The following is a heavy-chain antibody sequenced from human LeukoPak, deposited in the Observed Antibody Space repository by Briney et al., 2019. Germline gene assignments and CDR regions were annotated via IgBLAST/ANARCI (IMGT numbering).Heavy chain of an antibody. CDR3: AKTPSGWYWYFDL. CDR2: ISGSGGST. J-gene: IGHJ2*01. CDR1: GFTFSSYA. V-gene: IGHV3-23*01. D-gene: IGHD6-19*01. Sequence: GGSLRLSCAASGFTFSSYAMSWVRQAPGKGLEWVSAISGSGGSTYYADSVKGRFTISRDNSKNTLYLKMNSLRAEDTAVYYCAKTPSGWYWYFDLWGRGTLVTVSS.